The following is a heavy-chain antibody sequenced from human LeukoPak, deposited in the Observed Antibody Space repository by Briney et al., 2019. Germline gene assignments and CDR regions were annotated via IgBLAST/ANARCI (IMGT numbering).Heavy chain of an antibody. D-gene: IGHD4-17*01. J-gene: IGHJ5*02. CDR2: ISSSSSYI. V-gene: IGHV3-21*01. CDR3: ARVRVDYGDYIS. CDR1: GFTFSSYS. Sequence: PGGSLRLSCAASGFTFSSYSMNWVRQAPGEGLEWVSSISSSSSYIYYADSVKGRFTISRDNAKNSLYLQTNSLRAEDTAVYYCARVRVDYGDYISWGQGTLVTVSS.